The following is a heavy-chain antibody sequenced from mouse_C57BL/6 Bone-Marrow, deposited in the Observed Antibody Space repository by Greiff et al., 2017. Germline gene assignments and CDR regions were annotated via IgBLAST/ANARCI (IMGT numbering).Heavy chain of an antibody. D-gene: IGHD1-2*01. J-gene: IGHJ4*01. CDR1: GFTFSDYG. CDR3: ARRLRLAKGY. V-gene: IGHV5-17*01. Sequence: EVMLVESGGGLVKPGGSLKLSCAASGFTFSDYGMHWVRQAPEKGLEWVAYISGGSSTIYYATTGKGGFTISRDNAKNTLILQITSRRSEDTAIYYCARRLRLAKGYGGQGTTVTVSS. CDR2: ISGGSSTI.